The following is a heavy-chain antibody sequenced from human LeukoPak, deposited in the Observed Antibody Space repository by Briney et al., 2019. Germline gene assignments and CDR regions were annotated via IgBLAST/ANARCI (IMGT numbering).Heavy chain of an antibody. J-gene: IGHJ4*02. V-gene: IGHV3-7*03. Sequence: PGGSLRLSCAASGFSFSNYWMSWVRQAPGKGLEWVANIKEDGSEKYYVDSVKGRFTISRDNAKNSLYLQMNSLRAEDTAVYYCARDRTGSYYQSPPYYFDYWGQGTLVTVSS. D-gene: IGHD1-26*01. CDR2: IKEDGSEK. CDR3: ARDRTGSYYQSPPYYFDY. CDR1: GFSFSNYW.